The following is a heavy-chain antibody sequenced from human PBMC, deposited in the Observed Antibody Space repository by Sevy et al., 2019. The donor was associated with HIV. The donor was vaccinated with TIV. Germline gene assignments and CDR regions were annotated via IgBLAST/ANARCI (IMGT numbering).Heavy chain of an antibody. CDR3: ARGDFWSGYHYYYYGMDV. J-gene: IGHJ6*02. V-gene: IGHV3-30-3*01. CDR1: GFTFSSYA. CDR2: ISYDGSNK. D-gene: IGHD3-3*01. Sequence: GGSLRLSCAASGFTFSSYAMHWVHQAPGKGLEWVAVISYDGSNKYYADSVKGRFTISRDNSKNTLYLQMNSLRAEDTAVYYCARGDFWSGYHYYYYGMDVWGQGTTVTVSS.